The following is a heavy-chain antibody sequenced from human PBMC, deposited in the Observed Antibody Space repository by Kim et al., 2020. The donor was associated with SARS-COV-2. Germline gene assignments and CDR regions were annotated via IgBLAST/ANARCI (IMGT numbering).Heavy chain of an antibody. D-gene: IGHD3-22*01. Sequence: KEMEWIGSINYSGSTYYNTSHKSRVTISVDTSKNQFSLKLSSVTAADTAEYYCARHIGMIVVVYLEYWGHETLVTVSS. CDR3: ARHIGMIVVVYLEY. J-gene: IGHJ4*01. CDR2: INYSGST. V-gene: IGHV4-39*01.